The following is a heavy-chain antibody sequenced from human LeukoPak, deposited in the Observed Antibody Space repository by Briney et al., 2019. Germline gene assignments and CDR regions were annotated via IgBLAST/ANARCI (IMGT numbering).Heavy chain of an antibody. CDR1: GFTFSSYW. J-gene: IGHJ4*02. CDR3: ARATLGYCSSTSCYTGYFDY. CDR2: IKQDGSEK. D-gene: IGHD2-2*02. Sequence: GGSQRLSCAASGFTFSSYWMSWVRQAPGKGLEWVANIKQDGSEKYYVDSVKGRFTISRDNAKNSLYLQMNSLRAEDTAVYYCARATLGYCSSTSCYTGYFDYWGQGTLVTVSS. V-gene: IGHV3-7*01.